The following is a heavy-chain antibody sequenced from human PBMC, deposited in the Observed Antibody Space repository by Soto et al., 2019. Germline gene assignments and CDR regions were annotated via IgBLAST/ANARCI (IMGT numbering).Heavy chain of an antibody. CDR1: GYTFTSYG. D-gene: IGHD5-12*01. CDR2: ISAYNGNT. Sequence: GASVKVSCKASGYTFTSYGLSWVRQAPGQGLEWMAWISAYNGNTNYAQKFQGRVTMTTDTSTSTAYLELRSLRSDDTAVYYCARDVPDSDSGYETIFDYWGQGTLVTVSS. J-gene: IGHJ4*02. CDR3: ARDVPDSDSGYETIFDY. V-gene: IGHV1-18*01.